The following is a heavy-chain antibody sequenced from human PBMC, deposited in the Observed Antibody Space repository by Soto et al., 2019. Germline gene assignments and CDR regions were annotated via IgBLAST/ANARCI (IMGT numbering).Heavy chain of an antibody. CDR2: IIPIFGTA. D-gene: IGHD6-19*01. CDR3: ARDLTTGIAVAGTGGMDV. V-gene: IGHV1-69*12. CDR1: GGTFSSYA. Sequence: QVQLVQSGAEVKKPGSSVKVSCKASGGTFSSYAISWVRQAPGQGLERMGGIIPIFGTANYAQKFQGRVTITADESTSTAYMELSSLRSEDTAVYYCARDLTTGIAVAGTGGMDVWGQGTTVTVSS. J-gene: IGHJ6*02.